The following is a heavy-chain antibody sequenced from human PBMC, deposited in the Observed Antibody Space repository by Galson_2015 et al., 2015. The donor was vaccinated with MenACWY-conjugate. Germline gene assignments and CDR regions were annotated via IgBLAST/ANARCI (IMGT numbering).Heavy chain of an antibody. CDR1: GFTFSSYA. CDR3: AKSDDFDS. J-gene: IGHJ4*02. D-gene: IGHD3-16*01. CDR2: ISGTGGTT. V-gene: IGHV3-23*01. Sequence: SLRLSCAASGFTFSSYAMNWVRQAPGKGLEWVSGISGTGGTTYYADSVKSRFTVSRDNSRNTVYLQMNGLRAEDTALYYCAKSDDFDSWGQGTLVTVSS.